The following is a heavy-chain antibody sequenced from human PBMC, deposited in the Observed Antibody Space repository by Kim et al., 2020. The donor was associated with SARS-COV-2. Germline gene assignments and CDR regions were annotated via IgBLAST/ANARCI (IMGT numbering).Heavy chain of an antibody. Sequence: GGSLRLSCAGSGFTFSSYGMSWVRQAPGKGLEWVSAISHTGDITDYADSMKGRFTISRDNSKNTLYLKMNSLRADDTALYYCAIRGSNYGAYNYWAQGTLVTVSS. CDR1: GFTFSSYG. D-gene: IGHD4-17*01. CDR2: ISHTGDIT. V-gene: IGHV3-23*01. J-gene: IGHJ4*02. CDR3: AIRGSNYGAYNY.